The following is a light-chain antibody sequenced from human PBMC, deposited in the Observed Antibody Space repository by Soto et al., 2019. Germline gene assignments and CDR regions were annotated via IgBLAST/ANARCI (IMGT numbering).Light chain of an antibody. CDR2: DAS. CDR1: QPINTY. V-gene: IGKV3-11*01. J-gene: IGKJ2*01. CDR3: HHRSNWPPEDT. Sequence: ETLLTQSPATLSLTPGESATLSCRASQPINTYLAWYQQKSGQSPRLFIYDASNRATDIPARFSASGFGTDLPLTISRLEPEDLGISYCHHRSNWPPEDTFGQGTKLEIK.